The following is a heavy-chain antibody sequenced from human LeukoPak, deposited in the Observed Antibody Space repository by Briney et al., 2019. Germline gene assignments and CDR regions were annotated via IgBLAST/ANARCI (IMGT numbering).Heavy chain of an antibody. CDR1: GFTFSSYG. J-gene: IGHJ6*02. D-gene: IGHD3-10*01. CDR2: INHSGST. Sequence: PGGSLRLSCAASGFTFSSYGMSWIRQPPGKGLEWIGEINHSGSTNYNPSLKSRVTISVDTSKNQFSLKLSSVTAADTAVYYCARGLDGSGSYFTFGYYYYGMDVWGQGTTVTVSS. V-gene: IGHV4-34*01. CDR3: ARGLDGSGSYFTFGYYYYGMDV.